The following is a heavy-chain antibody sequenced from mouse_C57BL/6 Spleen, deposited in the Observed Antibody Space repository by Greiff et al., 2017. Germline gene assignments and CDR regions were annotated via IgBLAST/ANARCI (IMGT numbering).Heavy chain of an antibody. CDR2: INPGSGGT. Sequence: LQESGAELVRPGTSVKVSCKASGYAFTNYLIEWVKQRPGQGLEWIGVINPGSGGTNYNEKFKGKATLTADKSSSTAYMQLSSLTSEDSAVYVCARFRDCDYDHWYFDVWGTGTTVTVSS. V-gene: IGHV1-54*01. J-gene: IGHJ1*03. CDR1: GYAFTNYL. D-gene: IGHD2-4*01. CDR3: ARFRDCDYDHWYFDV.